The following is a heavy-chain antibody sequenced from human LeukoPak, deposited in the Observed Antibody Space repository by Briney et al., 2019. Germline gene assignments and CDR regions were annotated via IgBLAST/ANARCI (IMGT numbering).Heavy chain of an antibody. V-gene: IGHV4-4*07. J-gene: IGHJ4*02. CDR3: ARERRVGGFDY. CDR1: GGSFSGYY. Sequence: PSETLSLTCAVYGGSFSGYYWSWIRQPAGKGLEWIGRIYTSGSTNYNPSLKSRVTMSVDTSKNQFSLKLSSVTAADTAVYYCARERRVGGFDYWGQGTLVTVSS. CDR2: IYTSGST. D-gene: IGHD1-26*01.